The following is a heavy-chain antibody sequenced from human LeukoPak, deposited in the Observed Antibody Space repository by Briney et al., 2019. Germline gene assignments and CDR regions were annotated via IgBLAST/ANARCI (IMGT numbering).Heavy chain of an antibody. CDR3: ARVDGSYLYDY. Sequence: SETLSLTCTVSGGSISSYYWSWIRQPPGKGLEWIGYIYYSGSTNYNPSLKSRVTISVDTSKNQFSLKLSSVTAADTAVYYCARVDGSYLYDYWGQGTLVTVSS. V-gene: IGHV4-59*08. D-gene: IGHD1-26*01. CDR1: GGSISSYY. J-gene: IGHJ4*02. CDR2: IYYSGST.